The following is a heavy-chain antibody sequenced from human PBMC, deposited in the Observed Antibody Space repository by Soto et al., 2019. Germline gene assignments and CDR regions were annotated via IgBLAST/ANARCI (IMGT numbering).Heavy chain of an antibody. Sequence: WKPRSETWISSDGATRTGACLSCCIRQQNGKGLEWIASSKYSGTIFYNPSLKSRVTLSLDTSKNQFALKLSSVTAAETAVYFCVRRGITGSYFDAFATWG. V-gene: IGHV4-39*01. CDR1: DGATRTGACL. CDR3: VRRGITGSYFDAFAT. J-gene: IGHJ3*02. CDR2: SKYSGTI. D-gene: IGHD1-26*01.